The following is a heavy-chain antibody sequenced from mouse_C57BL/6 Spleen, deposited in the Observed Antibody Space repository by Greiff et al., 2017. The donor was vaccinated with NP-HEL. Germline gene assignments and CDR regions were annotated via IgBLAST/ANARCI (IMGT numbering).Heavy chain of an antibody. CDR3: ARKGSSGYAWFAY. CDR2: IYPGDGDT. V-gene: IGHV1-82*01. J-gene: IGHJ3*01. Sequence: VQLQQSGPELVKPGASVKISCKASGYAFSSSWMNWVKQRPGKGLEWIGRIYPGDGDTNYNGKFKGKATLTADKSSSTASMQLSSLTSEDSAVYFCARKGSSGYAWFAYWGQGTLVTVSA. CDR1: GYAFSSSW. D-gene: IGHD3-2*02.